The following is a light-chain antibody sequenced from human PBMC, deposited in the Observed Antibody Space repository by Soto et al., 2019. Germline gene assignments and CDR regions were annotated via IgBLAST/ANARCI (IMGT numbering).Light chain of an antibody. V-gene: IGKV4-1*01. CDR1: QSVLYSSNNKNY. CDR2: WAS. Sequence: DIVKTQSPDSLAVSLGERATINCKSSQSVLYSSNNKNYLAWYQQKPGQPPELLIYWASTRESGVPDRFSGSGSATDFTLTISSLQAEDVAVYYCQQYYSSPYTFGQGTKLEIK. CDR3: QQYYSSPYT. J-gene: IGKJ2*01.